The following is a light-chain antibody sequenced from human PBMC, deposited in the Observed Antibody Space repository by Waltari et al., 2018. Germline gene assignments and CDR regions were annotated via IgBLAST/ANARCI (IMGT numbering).Light chain of an antibody. V-gene: IGLV2-14*03. CDR2: DVT. J-gene: IGLJ2*01. CDR1: SIAIGDYDY. Sequence: QSALTHPASVSGSPGQSLTIPSTAISIAIGDYDYFSWYQQHPGEAPKLIIYDVTHRPSGISNRFSGSKSGSAASLTISGLQAEDEADYYCSSYTNRILVFGGGTKLTVL. CDR3: SSYTNRILV.